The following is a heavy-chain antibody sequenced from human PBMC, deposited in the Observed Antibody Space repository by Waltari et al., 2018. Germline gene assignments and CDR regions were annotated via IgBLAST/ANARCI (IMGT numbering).Heavy chain of an antibody. CDR1: GFTFSNYA. V-gene: IGHV3-23*01. CDR3: AKNANANYINWSDP. CDR2: ITGSGDNT. J-gene: IGHJ5*02. D-gene: IGHD1-7*01. Sequence: EVQLLESGGGLVQPGGSLRLSCEASGFTFSNYAMSWVRQAPGKGLEWVSGITGSGDNTYYAGSVKGRFTISRDNSKNTLSLQMNSLRDDDTAVYSCAKNANANYINWSDPWGQGTLVTVSS.